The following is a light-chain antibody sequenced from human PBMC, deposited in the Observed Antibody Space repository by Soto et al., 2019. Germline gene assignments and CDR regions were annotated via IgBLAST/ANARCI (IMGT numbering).Light chain of an antibody. CDR3: QQYGSSPPVT. V-gene: IGKV3-20*01. CDR2: GAS. J-gene: IGKJ4*01. Sequence: EIVLTQSPGTLSLSPGERATLSCRASQSVSSSSLAWYQQKPGQAPRLLIYGASSSATGIPDRFSGSGSGTDFTLTISRLEPEDFTVYYCQQYGSSPPVTFGGGTKVELK. CDR1: QSVSSSS.